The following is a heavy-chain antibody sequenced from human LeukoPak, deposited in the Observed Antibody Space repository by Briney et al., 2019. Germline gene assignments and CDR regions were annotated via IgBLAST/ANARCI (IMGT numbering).Heavy chain of an antibody. D-gene: IGHD6-13*01. J-gene: IGHJ4*02. V-gene: IGHV4-30-4*08. CDR1: GGSISSGDYY. CDR2: IYYSGST. Sequence: SQTLSLTCTVSGGSISSGDYYWSWIRQPPGKGLEWIGYIYYSGSTYYNPSLKRRVTISVDTSKNQFSLRLSSVTAADTAGYYCARERTRVAAAGLLVPLFDYWGQGTLVTVSS. CDR3: ARERTRVAAAGLLVPLFDY.